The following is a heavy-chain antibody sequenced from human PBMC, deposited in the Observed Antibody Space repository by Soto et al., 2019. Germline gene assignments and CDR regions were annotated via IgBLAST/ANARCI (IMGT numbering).Heavy chain of an antibody. CDR2: INHSGST. CDR3: ARFGHYYGSGSYDARSKYYYYYYMDV. Sequence: QVQLQQWGAGLLKPSETLSLTCAVYGGSFSGYYWSWIRQPPGKGLEWIGEINHSGSTNYNQPLKSRLSISVDTSKIQFSLRLSSVTAADTAVYYCARFGHYYGSGSYDARSKYYYYYYMDVWGKGTTVTVSS. V-gene: IGHV4-34*01. D-gene: IGHD3-10*01. CDR1: GGSFSGYY. J-gene: IGHJ6*03.